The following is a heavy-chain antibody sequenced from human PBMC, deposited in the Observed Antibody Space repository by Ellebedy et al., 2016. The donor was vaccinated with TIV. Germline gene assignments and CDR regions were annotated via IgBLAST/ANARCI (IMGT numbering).Heavy chain of an antibody. V-gene: IGHV3-72*01. CDR3: ARVGYSSSDFDF. CDR1: GLTLSDHF. J-gene: IGHJ4*02. D-gene: IGHD3-22*01. CDR2: IGNKAKSHFT. Sequence: PGGSLRLSCAVSGLTLSDHFMDWVRQAPGKGLEWVGRIGNKAKSHFTKYAASVKGRFTISRDDSKNSLSLQMNSLNTEDTALYYCARVGYSSSDFDFWGQGTLVTVSS.